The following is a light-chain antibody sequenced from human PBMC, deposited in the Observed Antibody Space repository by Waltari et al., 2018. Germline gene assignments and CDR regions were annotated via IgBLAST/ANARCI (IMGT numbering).Light chain of an antibody. CDR2: WAS. CDR3: QQYYSTPIT. Sequence: DIVMTQSPDSLAVSLGEWATINCKSSQSLLFSSNNENYLAWYQQKPGQPPRLLIYWASTRESGVPDRFSGSGSGTDFTLTISSLQAEDVAVYYCQQYYSTPITFGQGTRLEIK. V-gene: IGKV4-1*01. J-gene: IGKJ5*01. CDR1: QSLLFSSNNENY.